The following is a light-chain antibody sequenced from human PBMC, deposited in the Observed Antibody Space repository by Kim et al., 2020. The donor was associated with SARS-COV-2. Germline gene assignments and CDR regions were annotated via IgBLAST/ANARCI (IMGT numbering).Light chain of an antibody. CDR2: EVS. Sequence: QSALTQPPSASGSPGQSVTISCTGTSSDVGAYNFVSWYQKLPGKAPKVMIYEVSKWPSGVPDRFSGSKSGNTASLTVSGLQAEDEADYYCSSYAGNNNLVFGGGTQLTVL. J-gene: IGLJ2*01. CDR3: SSYAGNNNLV. CDR1: SSDVGAYNF. V-gene: IGLV2-8*01.